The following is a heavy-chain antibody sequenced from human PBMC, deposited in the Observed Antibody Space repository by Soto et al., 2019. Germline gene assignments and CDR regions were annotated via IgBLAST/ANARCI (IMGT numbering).Heavy chain of an antibody. CDR3: ARDLLTTKVDIVATLSP. Sequence: QVQLVESGGGVVQPGRSLRLSCAASGFTFSSYAMHWVRQAPGKGLEWVAVISYDGSNKYYADSVKGRFTISRDNSKNTLYLQMNSLRAEDTAVYYCARDLLTTKVDIVATLSPWGQGTLVTVSS. J-gene: IGHJ5*02. CDR1: GFTFSSYA. V-gene: IGHV3-30-3*01. D-gene: IGHD5-12*01. CDR2: ISYDGSNK.